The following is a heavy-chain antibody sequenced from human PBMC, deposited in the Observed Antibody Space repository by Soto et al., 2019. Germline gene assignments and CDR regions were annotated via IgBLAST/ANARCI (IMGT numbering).Heavy chain of an antibody. D-gene: IGHD3-22*01. CDR1: GGTFSTCA. Sequence: GASVNVSCKSSGGTFSTCALAWVRRAPGQGLEWVGGIIPIFGTANYPQKFKGRVTITADESTSTAYMELSSLRSEDTAVYYCARSQDSSGYWNSCFDPWGQGTLVTVSS. J-gene: IGHJ5*02. CDR3: ARSQDSSGYWNSCFDP. CDR2: IIPIFGTA. V-gene: IGHV1-69*13.